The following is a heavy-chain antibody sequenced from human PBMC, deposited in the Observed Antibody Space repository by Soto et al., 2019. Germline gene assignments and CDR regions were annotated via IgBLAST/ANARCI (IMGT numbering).Heavy chain of an antibody. V-gene: IGHV1-69*13. D-gene: IGHD2-21*02. Sequence: ASVKVSCKASGGTFSSYAISWVRQAPGQGLEWMGGIIPIFGTANYAQKFQGRVTITADESTSTAYMELSSLRSEDTAVYYCARQPYCGGDCYSVAFDIWGQGTMVT. CDR3: ARQPYCGGDCYSVAFDI. CDR2: IIPIFGTA. CDR1: GGTFSSYA. J-gene: IGHJ3*02.